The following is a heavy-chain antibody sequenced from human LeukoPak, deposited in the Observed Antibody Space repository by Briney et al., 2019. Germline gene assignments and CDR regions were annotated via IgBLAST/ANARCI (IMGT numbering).Heavy chain of an antibody. CDR3: ARSNSGYDFDY. Sequence: SETLSLTCTVSGGSISSGGYYWSWIRQHPGKGLEWIGYIYYSGSTYYNPSLKSRVTISVDTAKNQFSLKLSSVTAADTAVYYCARSNSGYDFDYWGQGTLVTVSS. V-gene: IGHV4-31*03. CDR2: IYYSGST. D-gene: IGHD5-12*01. J-gene: IGHJ4*02. CDR1: GGSISSGGYY.